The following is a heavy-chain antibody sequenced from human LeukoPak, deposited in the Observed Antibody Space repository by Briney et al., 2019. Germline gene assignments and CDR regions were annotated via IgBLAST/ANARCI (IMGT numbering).Heavy chain of an antibody. CDR3: ARGNQAAMVTHIPPFIYYYYYYMDV. CDR2: MNPNSGNT. CDR1: GYTFTSYG. V-gene: IGHV1-8*03. J-gene: IGHJ6*03. Sequence: ASVKVSCKASGYTFTSYGINWVRQATGQGLEWMGWMNPNSGNTGYAQKFQGRVTITRNTSISTAYMELSSLRSEDTAVYYCARGNQAAMVTHIPPFIYYYYYYMDVWGKGTTVTVSS. D-gene: IGHD5-18*01.